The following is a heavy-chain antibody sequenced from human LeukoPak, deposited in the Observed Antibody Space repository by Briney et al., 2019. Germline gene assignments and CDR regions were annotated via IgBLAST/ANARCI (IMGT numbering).Heavy chain of an antibody. D-gene: IGHD6-13*01. V-gene: IGHV6-1*01. CDR3: ARGRAAAGYNWFDP. J-gene: IGHJ5*02. Sequence: SQTLSLTCAISGDSVSSNSAAWNWLRQSPSRGLEWLGRTYYRSKWYNDYAVSVKSRITINPDTSKNQFSLQLNSVTPEDTAVYYCARGRAAAGYNWFDPWGQGTLVTVSS. CDR2: TYYRSKWYN. CDR1: GDSVSSNSAA.